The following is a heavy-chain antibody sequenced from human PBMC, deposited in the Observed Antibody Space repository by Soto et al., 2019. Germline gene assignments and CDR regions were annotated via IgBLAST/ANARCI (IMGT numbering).Heavy chain of an antibody. J-gene: IGHJ4*02. V-gene: IGHV4-34*01. CDR2: INHSGST. CDR3: ARGPYRRDGYNPFDY. D-gene: IGHD5-12*01. Sequence: PSETLSLTCAVYGGSFSGYYWSWIRQPPGKGLEWIGEINHSGSTNYNPSLKSRVTISVDTSKNQFSLKLSSVTAADTAVYYCARGPYRRDGYNPFDYWGQGXLVTV. CDR1: GGSFSGYY.